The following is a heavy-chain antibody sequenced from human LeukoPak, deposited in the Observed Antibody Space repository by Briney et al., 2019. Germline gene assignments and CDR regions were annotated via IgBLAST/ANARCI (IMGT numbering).Heavy chain of an antibody. CDR1: GFTFSSYA. V-gene: IGHV3-23*01. J-gene: IGHJ4*02. CDR3: AKARTMIVVVADY. Sequence: GGSLRLSRAASGFTFSSYAMSWVRQAPGKGLEWVSAISGSGGSTYYADSVKGRFTISRDNSKNTLYLQMNSLRAEDTAVYYCAKARTMIVVVADYWGQGTLVTVSS. D-gene: IGHD3-22*01. CDR2: ISGSGGST.